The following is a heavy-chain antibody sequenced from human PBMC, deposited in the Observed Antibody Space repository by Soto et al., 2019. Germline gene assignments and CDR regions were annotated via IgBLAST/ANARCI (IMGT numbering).Heavy chain of an antibody. V-gene: IGHV1-3*01. D-gene: IGHD2-15*01. CDR1: GYSFTSHA. CDR2: INAGNGNT. Sequence: QVPLVQSGAEVKKPGASVKVSCKASGYSFTSHAMHWVRQAPGQRLEWMGWINAGNGNTKYSQKFQGRVTITRDTSASTAHMELSSLRSEDTALYYCLGYCSGGSCYSRGYWGQGTLVSVSS. CDR3: LGYCSGGSCYSRGY. J-gene: IGHJ4*02.